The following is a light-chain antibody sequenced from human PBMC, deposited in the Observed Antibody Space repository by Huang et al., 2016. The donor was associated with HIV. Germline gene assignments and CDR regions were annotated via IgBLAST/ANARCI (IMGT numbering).Light chain of an antibody. Sequence: IVLTQSPGTLSLSPGERATLSCRASQSGSSSYLAWYQQKPGQAPRLLIYGAASRATGIPDRFSGSGSGTDFTLTISRLEPEDFAVYYCQQYGSSLYTFGQGTKLEIK. CDR3: QQYGSSLYT. CDR2: GAA. J-gene: IGKJ2*01. CDR1: QSGSSSY. V-gene: IGKV3-20*01.